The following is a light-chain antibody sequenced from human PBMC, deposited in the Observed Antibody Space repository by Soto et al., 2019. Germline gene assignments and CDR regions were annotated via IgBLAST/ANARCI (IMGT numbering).Light chain of an antibody. V-gene: IGKV3-20*01. CDR1: QSVSSSY. CDR2: GAS. J-gene: IGKJ2*01. CDR3: QQYGSSPPDT. Sequence: EIVLTQPPGTLSLSPGERATLSCRATQSVSSSYLAWYQQKPGQAPRLLIYGASSRATGIQDRFSGSGSGTYFTLTISRLEPEDFAVHYCQQYGSSPPDTFGQGTQLEIK.